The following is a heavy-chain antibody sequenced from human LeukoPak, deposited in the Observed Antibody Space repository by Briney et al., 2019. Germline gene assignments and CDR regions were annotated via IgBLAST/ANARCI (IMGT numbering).Heavy chain of an antibody. Sequence: SETLSLTCAVSGGSISSGGYSWSWIRQPPGKGLEWIGYIYHSGSTYYNPSLKSRVTISVDTSKNQFSLKLSSVTAADTAVYYCARERQQLFQNWFDPWGQGTLVTVSS. D-gene: IGHD6-13*01. CDR2: IYHSGST. V-gene: IGHV4-30-2*01. CDR3: ARERQQLFQNWFDP. CDR1: GGSISSGGYS. J-gene: IGHJ5*02.